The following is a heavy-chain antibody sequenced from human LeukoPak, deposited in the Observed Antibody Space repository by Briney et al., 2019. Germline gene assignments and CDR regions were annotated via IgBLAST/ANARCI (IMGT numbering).Heavy chain of an antibody. J-gene: IGHJ4*02. D-gene: IGHD3-22*01. CDR1: GYTFTGYY. CDR2: INPNSGGT. Sequence: GASVKVSCKASGYTFTGYYMHWVRQAPGQGLEWMGWINPNSGGTNYAQKFQGRVTMTRDTSISTAYMELSRLRSDDTAVYYCARDGEYYYDSSGYFPSGYWGQGTLVTVSS. CDR3: ARDGEYYYDSSGYFPSGY. V-gene: IGHV1-2*02.